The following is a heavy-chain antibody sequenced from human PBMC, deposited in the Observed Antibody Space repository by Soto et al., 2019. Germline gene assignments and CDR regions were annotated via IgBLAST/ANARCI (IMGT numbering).Heavy chain of an antibody. V-gene: IGHV1-8*01. CDR1: GYTFTSYD. CDR2: MNPNSGNT. J-gene: IGHJ6*02. D-gene: IGHD4-17*01. Sequence: ASVKVSCKASGYTFTSYDINWVRQATGQGLEWMGWMNPNSGNTGYAQKFQGRVTMTRNTSISTAYMELSSLRSEDTAVYYCARDYGGNLGYYYYGMDVWGQGTTVTVSS. CDR3: ARDYGGNLGYYYYGMDV.